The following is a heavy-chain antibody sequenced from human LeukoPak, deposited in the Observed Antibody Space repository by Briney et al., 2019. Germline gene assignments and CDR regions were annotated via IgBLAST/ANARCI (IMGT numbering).Heavy chain of an antibody. J-gene: IGHJ5*02. Sequence: SETLSLTCTVSGGSISSYYWSWIRQPPGKGLEWIWYIYYSGSTNYNPSLKSRVTISVDTSKNQFSLKLSSVTAADTAVYYCARDPGSIVGATRGWFDPWGQGTLVTVSS. CDR3: ARDPGSIVGATRGWFDP. V-gene: IGHV4-59*01. CDR2: IYYSGST. CDR1: GGSISSYY. D-gene: IGHD1-26*01.